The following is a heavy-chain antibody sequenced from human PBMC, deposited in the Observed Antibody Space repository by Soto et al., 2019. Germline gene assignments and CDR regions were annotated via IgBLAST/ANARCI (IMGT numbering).Heavy chain of an antibody. CDR1: GFTFSSYD. Sequence: QPGGSLRLSCAASGFTFSSYDMHWVRQTIGRRLEWVSAIGTAGDTYYPDSVKGRFTISRENAKNSLYLQMNSLTAGDTAVYYCTRVGSGDYVYDYWGPGTLVTVSS. CDR2: IGTAGDT. CDR3: TRVGSGDYVYDY. D-gene: IGHD4-17*01. J-gene: IGHJ4*01. V-gene: IGHV3-13*01.